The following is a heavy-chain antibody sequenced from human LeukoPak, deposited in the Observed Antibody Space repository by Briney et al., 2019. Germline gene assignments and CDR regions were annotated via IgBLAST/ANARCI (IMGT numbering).Heavy chain of an antibody. CDR2: IIPIFGTA. D-gene: IGHD5-24*01. V-gene: IGHV1-69*05. J-gene: IGHJ3*02. Sequence: GASLKVSCKASGGTFSSYAISWVRQSPGQGLEWMGGIIPIFGTANYAQKFQGRVTITTDESTSTAYMELSSLRSEDTAVYYCARTRQMATMWSDAFDIWGQGTMVTVSS. CDR1: GGTFSSYA. CDR3: ARTRQMATMWSDAFDI.